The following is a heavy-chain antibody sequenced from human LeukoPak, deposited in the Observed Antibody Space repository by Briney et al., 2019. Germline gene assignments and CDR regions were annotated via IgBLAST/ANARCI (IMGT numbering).Heavy chain of an antibody. CDR2: ISYDGSNK. V-gene: IGHV3-30*18. J-gene: IGHJ2*01. Sequence: PGRSLRLSCAASGFTFSSYGMHWVRQAPGKGLEWVAVISYDGSNKYYADSVKGRFTISRDNSKNPLYLQMNSLRAEDTAVYYCAKEKNGSTTWGRGTLVTVSS. CDR1: GFTFSSYG. CDR3: AKEKNGSTT. D-gene: IGHD4-11*01.